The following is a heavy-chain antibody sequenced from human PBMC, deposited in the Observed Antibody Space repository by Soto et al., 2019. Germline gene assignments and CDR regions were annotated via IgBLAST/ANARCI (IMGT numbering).Heavy chain of an antibody. J-gene: IGHJ4*02. D-gene: IGHD4-4*01. CDR1: GFTFDDYA. CDR3: AKAHDYSTSEFDY. V-gene: IGHV3-9*01. Sequence: GGSLRLSCAASGFTFDDYAMHWVRQAPGKGLEWVSGISWNSGSIGYADSVKGRFTISRDNAKNSLYLQMNSLRAEDTALYYCAKAHDYSTSEFDYWGQGTLVTVSS. CDR2: ISWNSGSI.